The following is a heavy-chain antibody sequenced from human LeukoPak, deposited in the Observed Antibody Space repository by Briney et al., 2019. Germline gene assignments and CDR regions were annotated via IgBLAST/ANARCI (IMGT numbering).Heavy chain of an antibody. J-gene: IGHJ4*02. CDR3: ARDNYDYGDYYFDY. CDR2: ISSGSRSI. Sequence: GGSLRLSCAASGFTFSSYSMNWVRQAPGKGLEWVSSISSGSRSIYYADSVKGRFTISRDNAKNSLYLQMNSLRAEDTAVYYCARDNYDYGDYYFDYWGQGTLVTVSS. D-gene: IGHD4-17*01. CDR1: GFTFSSYS. V-gene: IGHV3-21*01.